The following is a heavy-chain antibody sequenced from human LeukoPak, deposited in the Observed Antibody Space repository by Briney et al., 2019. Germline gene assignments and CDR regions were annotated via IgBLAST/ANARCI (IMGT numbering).Heavy chain of an antibody. V-gene: IGHV3-7*03. CDR2: IKQDGSEK. J-gene: IGHJ4*02. Sequence: GGSLRLSCAASGFTFSNYWMSWVRQAPGKGLEWVANIKQDGSEKDYVDSVKGRFTISRDNAKNSLYLQMNSLRADDTAVYYCAKVSESNYDILTGYYTPYYFDYWGQGTLVTVSS. CDR1: GFTFSNYW. CDR3: AKVSESNYDILTGYYTPYYFDY. D-gene: IGHD3-9*01.